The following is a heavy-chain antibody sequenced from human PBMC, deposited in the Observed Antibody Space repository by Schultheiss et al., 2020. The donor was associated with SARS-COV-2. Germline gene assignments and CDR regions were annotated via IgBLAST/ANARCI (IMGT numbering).Heavy chain of an antibody. D-gene: IGHD1-26*01. V-gene: IGHV4-59*08. CDR1: GGSISSYY. J-gene: IGHJ4*02. CDR3: ARLMTELNYFDY. CDR2: IYYSGST. Sequence: SQTLSLTCTVSGGSISSYYWSWIRQPPGKGLEWIGYIYYSGSTNYNPSLKSRVTISVDTSKNQFSLKLSSVTAADTAVYYCARLMTELNYFDYWGQGTLVTVSS.